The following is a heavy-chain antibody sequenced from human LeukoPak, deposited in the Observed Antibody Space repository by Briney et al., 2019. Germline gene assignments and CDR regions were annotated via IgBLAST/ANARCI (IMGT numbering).Heavy chain of an antibody. CDR1: GGTFSSYA. V-gene: IGHV1-69*13. J-gene: IGHJ6*03. D-gene: IGHD2-2*01. Sequence: ASVKVSCKASGGTFSSYAISWVRQAPGQGLEWMGGIIPIFGTANYAQKFQGRVTITADESTSTAYMELSSLRSEDTAVYYCARGYCSSTSCYEPILGYYYYYMDVWGKGTTVTVSS. CDR3: ARGYCSSTSCYEPILGYYYYYMDV. CDR2: IIPIFGTA.